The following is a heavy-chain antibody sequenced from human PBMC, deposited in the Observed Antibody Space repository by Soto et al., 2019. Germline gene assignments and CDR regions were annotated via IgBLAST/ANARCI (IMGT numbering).Heavy chain of an antibody. V-gene: IGHV3-23*01. CDR1: GFTFSSYA. Sequence: PGGSLRLSCAASGFTFSSYAMSWVRQAPGKGLEWVSAISGSGGSTYYADSVKGRFTISRDNSKNTLYLQMNSLRAEDTAVYYCAKWRHYYDSSGYEYFDYWGQGTLVTVSS. CDR3: AKWRHYYDSSGYEYFDY. CDR2: ISGSGGST. D-gene: IGHD3-22*01. J-gene: IGHJ4*02.